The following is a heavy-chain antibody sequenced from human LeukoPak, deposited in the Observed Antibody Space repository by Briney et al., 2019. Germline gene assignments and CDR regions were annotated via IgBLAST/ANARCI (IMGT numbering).Heavy chain of an antibody. V-gene: IGHV1-69*06. CDR3: ARTPEYYDILTGGYYYFDY. D-gene: IGHD3-9*01. CDR2: IIPIFGTA. Sequence: ASVKVSCKASGGTFSSYAISWVRQAPGQGLEWTGGIIPIFGTANYAQKFQGRVTITADKSTSTAYMELSSLRSEDTAVYYCARTPEYYDILTGGYYYFDYWGQGTLVTVSS. CDR1: GGTFSSYA. J-gene: IGHJ4*02.